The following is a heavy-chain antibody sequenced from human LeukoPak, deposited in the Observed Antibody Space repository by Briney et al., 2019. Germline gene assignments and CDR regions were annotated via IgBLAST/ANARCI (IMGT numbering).Heavy chain of an antibody. CDR2: INHSGST. CDR3: ARGRSKLGYCSSTSCYTLANYFDY. Sequence: PSETLSLTCAVYGGSFSGYYWSWIRQPPGEGLEWIGEINHSGSTNYNPSLKSRVTISVDTSKNQFSLKLSSVTAADTAVYYCARGRSKLGYCSSTSCYTLANYFDYWGQGTLVTVSS. J-gene: IGHJ4*02. V-gene: IGHV4-34*01. D-gene: IGHD2-2*02. CDR1: GGSFSGYY.